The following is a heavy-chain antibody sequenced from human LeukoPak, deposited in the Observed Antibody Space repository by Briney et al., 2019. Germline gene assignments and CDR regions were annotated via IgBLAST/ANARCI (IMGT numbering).Heavy chain of an antibody. J-gene: IGHJ4*02. D-gene: IGHD6-19*01. CDR1: GFTFSSYG. CDR2: IWYDGSNK. V-gene: IGHV3-33*01. Sequence: PGRSLRLSCAASGFTFSSYGMHWVRQAPGKGLEWVAVIWYDGSNKYYADSVKGRFTISRDNSKNTLYLQMNSLRAEDTAVYYCARDIRTGYSSGLVDNWGQGTLVTVSS. CDR3: ARDIRTGYSSGLVDN.